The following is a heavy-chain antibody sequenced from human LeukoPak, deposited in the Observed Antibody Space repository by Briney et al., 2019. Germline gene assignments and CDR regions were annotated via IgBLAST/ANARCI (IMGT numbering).Heavy chain of an antibody. CDR3: ARDCSSTSCLPFDY. J-gene: IGHJ4*02. Sequence: GASVKVSCKASGYTFTSYGISWVRQAPGQGLEWMGWISAYNGNTNYAQKLQGRVTMTTDTSTSTAYVELRSLRSDDTAVYYCARDCSSTSCLPFDYWGQGTLVTVSS. CDR2: ISAYNGNT. CDR1: GYTFTSYG. V-gene: IGHV1-18*01. D-gene: IGHD2-2*01.